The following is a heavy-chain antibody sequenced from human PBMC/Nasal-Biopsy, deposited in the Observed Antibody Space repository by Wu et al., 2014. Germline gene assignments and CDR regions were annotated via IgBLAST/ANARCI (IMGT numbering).Heavy chain of an antibody. Sequence: AISGDSVSTKSAGWNWIRQSPSRGLEWLGRTYYRSKWFTDYAGSVEGRITISPDTSQNQFSLQLNSVTPEDTAVYYCVRDTGEVFYTYGMDVWGQGTTVIVSS. CDR2: TYYRSKWFT. CDR1: GDSVSTKSAG. V-gene: IGHV6-1*01. D-gene: IGHD2-2*02. CDR3: VRDTGEVFYTYGMDV. J-gene: IGHJ6*02.